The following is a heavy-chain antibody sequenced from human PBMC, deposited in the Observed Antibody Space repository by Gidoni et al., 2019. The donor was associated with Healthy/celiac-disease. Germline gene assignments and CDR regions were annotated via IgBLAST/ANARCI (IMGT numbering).Heavy chain of an antibody. Sequence: QAQLQQGGAGLWKPSETLSLTCAVYGGSFSGYYWSWIRQPPGKGLEWIGEPNHSGSTNYNPSLKSRVTISVDASKTQFSLKLSSVTAADTAVYYCARGISCSGYYKYNWFDPWGQGTLVTVSS. CDR3: ARGISCSGYYKYNWFDP. CDR1: GGSFSGYY. CDR2: PNHSGST. V-gene: IGHV4-34*01. D-gene: IGHD3-22*01. J-gene: IGHJ5*02.